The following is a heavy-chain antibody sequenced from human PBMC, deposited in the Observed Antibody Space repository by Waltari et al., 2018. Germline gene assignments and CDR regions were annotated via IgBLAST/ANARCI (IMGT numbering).Heavy chain of an antibody. V-gene: IGHV1-3*01. Sequence: QVQLVQSGAEVKKPGASVKVSCKASGYTFTSYAMHWVRQAPGQRLEWMGWINAGTGNTKYSQKFQGRVTITRDTSASTAYMELSSLRSEDTAVYYCARDTRELLFYWGQGTLVTVSS. J-gene: IGHJ4*02. D-gene: IGHD1-26*01. CDR1: GYTFTSYA. CDR3: ARDTRELLFY. CDR2: INAGTGNT.